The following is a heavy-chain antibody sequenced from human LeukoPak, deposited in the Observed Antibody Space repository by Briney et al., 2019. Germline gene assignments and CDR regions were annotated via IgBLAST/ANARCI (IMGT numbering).Heavy chain of an antibody. J-gene: IGHJ5*02. V-gene: IGHV4-4*07. D-gene: IGHD2-8*01. CDR3: ARAPMVPLYNWFDP. Sequence: PSETLSLTCTVSGGSISSYYWSWIRQPAGKGLEWIGRIYTSGSTNYNPSLKSRVTMSVDTSKNQFSLNLSSVTAADTAVYYCARAPMVPLYNWFDPWGQGTLVTVSS. CDR1: GGSISSYY. CDR2: IYTSGST.